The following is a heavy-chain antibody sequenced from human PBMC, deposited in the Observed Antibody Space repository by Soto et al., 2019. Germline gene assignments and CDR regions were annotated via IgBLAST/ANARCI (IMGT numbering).Heavy chain of an antibody. Sequence: QVQLVQSGAEVKKPGASVKVSCKASGYTFTSYGISWVRQAPGQGLEWMGWISAYNGNTNYAQKLQGRVTMTTDQSTSTAYMELRSLRSDDTAVYYCATVGYCISTSCDSGPYYYYGMDVWGQGTTVTVSS. CDR3: ATVGYCISTSCDSGPYYYYGMDV. J-gene: IGHJ6*02. CDR1: GYTFTSYG. CDR2: ISAYNGNT. D-gene: IGHD2-2*02. V-gene: IGHV1-18*01.